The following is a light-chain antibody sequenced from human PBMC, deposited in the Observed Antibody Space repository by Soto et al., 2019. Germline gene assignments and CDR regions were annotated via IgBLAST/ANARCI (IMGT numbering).Light chain of an antibody. Sequence: DIRLTQSPSFLSASVGDRVTIACRASQGVSSYLAWFQQRPGKAPKLLIYTASTLQSGVPSRFSGSGSGTEFTLTISSLQPEDFATYYCQQLNSYPLTFGGGTTVEIK. CDR1: QGVSSY. J-gene: IGKJ4*01. CDR2: TAS. CDR3: QQLNSYPLT. V-gene: IGKV1-9*01.